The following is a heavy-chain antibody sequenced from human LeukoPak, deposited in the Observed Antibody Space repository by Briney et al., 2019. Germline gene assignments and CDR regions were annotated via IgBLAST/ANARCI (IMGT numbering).Heavy chain of an antibody. CDR2: IRSSDTTI. CDR1: GFTFSFYS. J-gene: IGHJ4*02. V-gene: IGHV3-48*02. CDR3: ARVHRGYSYGRLDY. D-gene: IGHD5-18*01. Sequence: GGSLRLSCAASGFTFSFYSMNWVRQAPGKGRECVSYIRSSDTTIHYADSVKGRFTFSRDNARNSLYLEMSSLRDEDTAVYCCARVHRGYSYGRLDYWGQGTLVTVSS.